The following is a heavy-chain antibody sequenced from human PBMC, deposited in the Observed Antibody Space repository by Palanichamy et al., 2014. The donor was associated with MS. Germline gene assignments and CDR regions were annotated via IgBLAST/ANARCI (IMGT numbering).Heavy chain of an antibody. Sequence: QLQLQESGPGLVKPSETLSLTCTVSGGSISSNIYYWGWIRQPPGKGLEWIGTIYYTESTYYNPSLKSRVTISVDTSRNQFSLKLNSVTAADTAVYFCARLQSRDGRSYTSGWLDCWGQGTLVTVSS. CDR2: IYYTEST. CDR1: GGSISSNIYY. V-gene: IGHV4-39*01. CDR3: ARLQSRDGRSYTSGWLDC. J-gene: IGHJ4*02. D-gene: IGHD6-19*01.